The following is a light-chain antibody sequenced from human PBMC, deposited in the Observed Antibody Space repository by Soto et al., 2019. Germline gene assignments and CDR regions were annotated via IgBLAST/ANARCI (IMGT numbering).Light chain of an antibody. CDR3: QQYNDWPPYT. V-gene: IGKV3-11*01. CDR2: DAS. CDR1: QSIGLA. J-gene: IGKJ2*01. Sequence: EIVLTQSPATLSLSPGERATLSCRASQSIGLAIAWYQHKPGQAPRLLIFDASQRATGIPARFRGSGSGTEFTLTISSLQSEDIAVYFCQQYNDWPPYTFGQGTKLEIK.